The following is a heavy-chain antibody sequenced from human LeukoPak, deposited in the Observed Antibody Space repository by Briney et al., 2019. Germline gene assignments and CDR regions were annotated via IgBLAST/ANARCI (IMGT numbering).Heavy chain of an antibody. J-gene: IGHJ4*02. CDR2: ISWNSGSI. V-gene: IGHV3-9*01. Sequence: AGGSLRLSCAASGFTFSSYWMSWVRQAPGKGLEWVSGISWNSGSIGYADSVKGRFTISRDNAKNSLYLQMNSLRAEDTALYYCAKGRQLAAFDYWGQGTLVTVSS. CDR3: AKGRQLAAFDY. CDR1: GFTFSSYW. D-gene: IGHD6-13*01.